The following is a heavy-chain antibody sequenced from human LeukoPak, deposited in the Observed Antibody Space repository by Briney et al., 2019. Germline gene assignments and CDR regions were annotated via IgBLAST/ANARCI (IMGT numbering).Heavy chain of an antibody. J-gene: IGHJ1*01. CDR2: IYYSGST. Sequence: SETLSLTCTVSDYSISSGDYYWGWIRQPPGKGLEWIGSIYYSGSTYYNPSLKSRVTISVDTSKNQFSLKLSSVTAADTAVYYCASEIVVITTRYFQHWGQGTLVTVSS. CDR1: DYSISSGDYY. V-gene: IGHV4-39*07. CDR3: ASEIVVITTRYFQH. D-gene: IGHD3-22*01.